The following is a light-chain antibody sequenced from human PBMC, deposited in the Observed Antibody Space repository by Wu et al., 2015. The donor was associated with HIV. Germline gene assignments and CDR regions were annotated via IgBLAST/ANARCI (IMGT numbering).Light chain of an antibody. Sequence: DIQMTQSPSTLSASIGDSVTITCRASQSISSWLAWYQQKPGKAPKLLIYKASTLESGVPSRFSGSGSGTEFTLTIANLQPDDFATYFCQQYNSYPRTFGQGTKVEIK. CDR2: KAS. V-gene: IGKV1-5*03. CDR3: QQYNSYPRT. J-gene: IGKJ1*01. CDR1: QSISSW.